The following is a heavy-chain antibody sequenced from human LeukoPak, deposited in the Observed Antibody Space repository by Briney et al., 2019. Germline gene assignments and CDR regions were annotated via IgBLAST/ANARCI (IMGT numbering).Heavy chain of an antibody. Sequence: GGSLRLSCVASRFQFSSYAMSWVRQAPGKGLEWVSVISGSGGSAYYADSVKGRFTISRDNAKNSLYLQMNSLRAEDTAVYYCASLSGSTGYSNGWYPLGYWGQGTLVTVSS. J-gene: IGHJ4*02. CDR1: RFQFSSYA. V-gene: IGHV3-23*01. CDR3: ASLSGSTGYSNGWYPLGY. D-gene: IGHD6-19*01. CDR2: ISGSGGSA.